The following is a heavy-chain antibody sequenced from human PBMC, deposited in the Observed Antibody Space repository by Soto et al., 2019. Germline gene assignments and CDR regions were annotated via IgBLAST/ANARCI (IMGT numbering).Heavy chain of an antibody. D-gene: IGHD2-8*02. CDR1: GGSISTYY. CDR3: ARRATGGPPYYFDY. J-gene: IGHJ4*02. Sequence: SETLSLTCTVSGGSISTYYWSWIRQPPGKGLEWIGYIYYSGSTNYNPSLKSRVTISVDTSKNHFSLKLSSLTAADTAVYYCARRATGGPPYYFDYWGQGTLVTVSS. V-gene: IGHV4-59*08. CDR2: IYYSGST.